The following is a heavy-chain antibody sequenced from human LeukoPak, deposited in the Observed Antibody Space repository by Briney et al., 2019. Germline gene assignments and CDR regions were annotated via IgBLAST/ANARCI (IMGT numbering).Heavy chain of an antibody. J-gene: IGHJ2*01. CDR1: GFTFSSYA. V-gene: IGHV3-30-3*01. CDR2: ISYDGSNK. Sequence: GGFLRLSCAASGFTFSSYAMHWVRQAPGKGLEWVAVISYDGSNKYYADSVKGRFTISRDNSKNTLYLQMNSLRAEDTAVYYCARRYSYFDLWGRGTLVTVSS. CDR3: ARRYSYFDL.